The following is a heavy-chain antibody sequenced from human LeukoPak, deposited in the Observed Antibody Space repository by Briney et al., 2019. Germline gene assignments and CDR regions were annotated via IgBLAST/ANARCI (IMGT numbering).Heavy chain of an antibody. CDR1: GGTFSSYA. J-gene: IGHJ5*02. D-gene: IGHD3-10*01. CDR2: IIPILGIA. CDR3: ARDYGSGSYCYNWFDP. V-gene: IGHV1-69*04. Sequence: ASVKVSCKASGGTFSSYAISWVRQAPGQGLEWMGRIIPILGIANYAQKFQGRVTITADKSTSTAYMELSSLRSEDTAVYYCARDYGSGSYCYNWFDPWGQGTLVTVSS.